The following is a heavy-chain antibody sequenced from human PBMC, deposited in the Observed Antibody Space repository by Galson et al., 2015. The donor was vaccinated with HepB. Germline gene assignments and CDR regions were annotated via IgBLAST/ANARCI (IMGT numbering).Heavy chain of an antibody. J-gene: IGHJ4*02. CDR2: IIPIFGAA. D-gene: IGHD3-22*01. V-gene: IGHV1-69*13. CDR3: ARGRGYYYGSSGSWAYYYFDS. CDR1: GDSFSSFV. Sequence: SVKVSCKASGDSFSSFVISWVRQAPGQGLEWMGGIIPIFGAANYAQKFQGRVTIAADESTSTAYMELSSLISEDTAVYYCARGRGYYYGSSGSWAYYYFDSWGQGTLVTVSS.